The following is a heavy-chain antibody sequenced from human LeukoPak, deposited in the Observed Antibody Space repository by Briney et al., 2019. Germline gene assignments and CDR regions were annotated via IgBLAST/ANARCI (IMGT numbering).Heavy chain of an antibody. V-gene: IGHV1-46*01. D-gene: IGHD2-21*02. CDR2: INPSGGST. Sequence: ASVKVSCKASGYTFTGYYTHWARQAPGQGLEWMGIINPSGGSTSYAQKFQGRVTMTRDTSTSTVYMELSSLRSEDAAVYYCAREVGYCGGDCYSGADYWGQGTLVTVSS. J-gene: IGHJ4*02. CDR1: GYTFTGYY. CDR3: AREVGYCGGDCYSGADY.